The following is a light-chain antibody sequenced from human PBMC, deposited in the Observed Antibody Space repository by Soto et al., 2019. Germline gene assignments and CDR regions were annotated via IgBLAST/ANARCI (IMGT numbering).Light chain of an antibody. J-gene: IGLJ3*02. V-gene: IGLV2-14*01. CDR3: SSLASSSTPWV. CDR1: SSDVGAYNY. Sequence: QSVLTQPASVSGSPGQSITISCTGTSSDVGAYNYVSWYQHHPGKAPKVMIYGVSNRPSGVSNRLSGSKSGNTTSLTISGLQAEDEADYYCSSLASSSTPWVFGGGTKVTVL. CDR2: GVS.